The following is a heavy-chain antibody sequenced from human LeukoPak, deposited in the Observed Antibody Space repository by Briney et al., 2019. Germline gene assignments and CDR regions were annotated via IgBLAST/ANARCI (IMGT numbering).Heavy chain of an antibody. D-gene: IGHD2-15*01. CDR3: TRVTPDVLFDY. V-gene: IGHV4-30-2*01. CDR1: GGSISSSSYS. J-gene: IGHJ4*02. Sequence: SETLSLTCTVSGGSISSSSYSWSWIRQPPGKGLEWIGYIYHSGSTYYNPSLKSRVTISVDRSKNQFSLKLSSVTAADTAVYYCTRVTPDVLFDYWGQGTLVTVSS. CDR2: IYHSGST.